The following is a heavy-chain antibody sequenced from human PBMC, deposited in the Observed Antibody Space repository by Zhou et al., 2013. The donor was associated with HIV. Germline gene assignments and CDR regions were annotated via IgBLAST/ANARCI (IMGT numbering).Heavy chain of an antibody. J-gene: IGHJ1*01. CDR2: MYHSGNT. V-gene: IGHV4-38-2*01. Sequence: VQLQASGPRLVKSSETLSLTCAVSGYSISSGYYWGWIRQSPGQGLEWIGSMYHSGNTYYNPSLKSRVTISVDMSKNQFSLKLSSVTAADTAVYYCARWYYYGSGSYPENDWGQGTLVTVSS. CDR1: GYSISSGYY. CDR3: ARWYYYGSGSYPEND. D-gene: IGHD3-10*01.